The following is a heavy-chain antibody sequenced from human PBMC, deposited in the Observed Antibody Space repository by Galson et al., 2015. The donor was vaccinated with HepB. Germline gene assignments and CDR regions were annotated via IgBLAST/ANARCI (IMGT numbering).Heavy chain of an antibody. D-gene: IGHD2-2*01. J-gene: IGHJ1*01. Sequence: SLRLSCAASGFTFSSYGMHWVRQAPGKGLEWVAVISYDGSNKYYADSVKGRFTISRDNSKNTLYLQMNSLRAEDTAVYYCAKDPQKGGTKYPEYFQHWGQGTLVTVSS. V-gene: IGHV3-30*18. CDR1: GFTFSSYG. CDR3: AKDPQKGGTKYPEYFQH. CDR2: ISYDGSNK.